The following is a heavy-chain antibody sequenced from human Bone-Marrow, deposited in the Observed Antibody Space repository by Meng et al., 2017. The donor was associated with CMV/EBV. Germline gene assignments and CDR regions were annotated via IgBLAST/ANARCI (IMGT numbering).Heavy chain of an antibody. CDR2: IIPIFGTP. CDR1: GGTFISQA. J-gene: IGHJ4*02. Sequence: KASGGTFISQAVSWVRQAPGQGLEWLGGIIPIFGTPNYAQRFQGRVSITADTSTTTVYMVLGSLRSEDTAIYYCAKEGRAARQFDSWGQGTLVTVSS. D-gene: IGHD6-13*01. CDR3: AKEGRAARQFDS. V-gene: IGHV1-69*06.